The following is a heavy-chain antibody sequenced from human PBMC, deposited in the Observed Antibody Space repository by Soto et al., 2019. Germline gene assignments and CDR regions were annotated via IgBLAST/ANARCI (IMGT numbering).Heavy chain of an antibody. J-gene: IGHJ4*02. Sequence: EVQLLESGGGLVQPGGSLRLSCAASGFTFSSYAMSWVRQAPGKGLEWVSAISGSGGSTYYADSVKGRFTISRDNSKNTQYLQMNSLRAEDTAVYYCAKAPNYYGSGSYDYFDYWGQGTLVTVSS. D-gene: IGHD3-10*01. CDR3: AKAPNYYGSGSYDYFDY. CDR1: GFTFSSYA. V-gene: IGHV3-23*01. CDR2: ISGSGGST.